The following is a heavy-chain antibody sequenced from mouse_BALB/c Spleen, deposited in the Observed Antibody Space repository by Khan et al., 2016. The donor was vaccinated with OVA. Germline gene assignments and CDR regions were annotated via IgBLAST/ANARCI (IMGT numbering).Heavy chain of an antibody. CDR1: GYTFTDYV. CDR3: ARFNGEY. J-gene: IGHJ2*01. Sequence: QIQLVQSGPELKKPGETVKISCKASGYTFTDYVMNWVKQAPGKGLRWMGWINTYTGEPTYADDFKGRFAFSLETSASTAYLQINNLKNEDTATYFCARFNGEYWGQGTTLTVSS. V-gene: IGHV9-3-1*01. CDR2: INTYTGEP.